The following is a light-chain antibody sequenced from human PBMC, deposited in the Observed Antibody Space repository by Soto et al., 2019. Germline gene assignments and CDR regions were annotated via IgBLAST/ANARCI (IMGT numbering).Light chain of an antibody. CDR3: QQYGSSPPMT. V-gene: IGKV3-20*01. CDR1: QSLTNPY. J-gene: IGKJ5*01. CDR2: DVS. Sequence: ENVLTQSPGTLSLSPGDRATLLCRARQSLTNPYIAWYQQKPGQSPRLLIYDVSIRATGVPARFSGSGSGTDFTLTISRLEPEDFAVYYCQQYGSSPPMTFGQGTRLEI.